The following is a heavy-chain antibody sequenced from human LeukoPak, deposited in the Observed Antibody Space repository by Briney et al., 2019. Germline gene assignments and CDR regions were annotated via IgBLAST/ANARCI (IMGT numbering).Heavy chain of an antibody. CDR1: GGTFSSYA. J-gene: IGHJ6*03. V-gene: IGHV1-69*05. D-gene: IGHD3-3*01. CDR2: IIPIFGTA. Sequence: ASVKVSCKASGGTFSSYAISWVRQAPGQGLEWMGGIIPIFGTANYAQKFQGRVTITTDESTSTAYMKLSSLRSEDTAVYYCARVGDFWSGYSYYYYYYMDVWGKGTTVTVSS. CDR3: ARVGDFWSGYSYYYYYYMDV.